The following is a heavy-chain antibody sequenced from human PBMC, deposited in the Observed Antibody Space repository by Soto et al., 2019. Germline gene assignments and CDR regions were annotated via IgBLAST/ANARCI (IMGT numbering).Heavy chain of an antibody. CDR3: ARAPRGGGYDYPVVAATPFDY. Sequence: QVQLVQSGAEVKKPGASVKVSCKASGYTFTSYYMHWVRQAPGQGLEWMGIINPSGGSTSYAQKFKGRVTMTRDTSTSTVYMELSSLRSEDTAVYYCARAPRGGGYDYPVVAATPFDYWGQGTLVTVSS. CDR2: INPSGGST. V-gene: IGHV1-46*03. J-gene: IGHJ4*02. CDR1: GYTFTSYY. D-gene: IGHD2-15*01.